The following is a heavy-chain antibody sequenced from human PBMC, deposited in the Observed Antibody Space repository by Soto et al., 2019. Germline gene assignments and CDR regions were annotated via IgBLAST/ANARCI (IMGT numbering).Heavy chain of an antibody. CDR2: ISWNSGSI. CDR1: GFTFDDYA. D-gene: IGHD5-18*01. Sequence: SLRLSCAASGFTFDDYAMHWVRQAPGKGLEWVSGISWNSGSIGYADSVKGRFTISRDNAKNSLYLQMNSLRAEDTALYYCAKADKGYSYGPGFYFDYWGQGTLVTVSS. V-gene: IGHV3-9*01. CDR3: AKADKGYSYGPGFYFDY. J-gene: IGHJ4*02.